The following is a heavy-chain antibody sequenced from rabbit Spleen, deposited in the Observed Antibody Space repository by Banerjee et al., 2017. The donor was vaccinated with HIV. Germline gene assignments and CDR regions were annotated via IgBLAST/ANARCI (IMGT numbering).Heavy chain of an antibody. Sequence: QSLEESGGGLVKPEGSLTLTCKTSGFDLNSYYYMCWVRQAPGKGLEWIACIYGGSSGSTYYASWAKGRFTISKTSSTTVTLQMNSLTAADTATYFCVREVAARFNLWGQGTLVTVS. D-gene: IGHD4-1*01. V-gene: IGHV1S40*01. CDR3: VREVAARFNL. J-gene: IGHJ4*01. CDR1: GFDLNSYYY. CDR2: IYGGSSGST.